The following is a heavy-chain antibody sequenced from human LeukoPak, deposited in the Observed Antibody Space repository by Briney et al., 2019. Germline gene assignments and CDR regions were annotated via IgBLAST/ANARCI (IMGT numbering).Heavy chain of an antibody. V-gene: IGHV3-7*01. J-gene: IGHJ4*02. CDR2: IKDDGSDK. D-gene: IGHD3-16*01. Sequence: GGSLRLSCAASGFTFSSAWMTWVRQAPGKGLEWVATIKDDGSDKYYVDSVKGRFTISRDNAKKLLLLQMNSLRVEDTAMYYCADLGSRDWGQGTLVTVSS. CDR3: ADLGSRD. CDR1: GFTFSSAW.